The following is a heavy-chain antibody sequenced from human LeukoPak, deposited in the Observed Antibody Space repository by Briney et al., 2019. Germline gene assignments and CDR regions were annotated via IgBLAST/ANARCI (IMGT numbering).Heavy chain of an antibody. CDR1: GGSFSGYY. V-gene: IGHV4-59*01. D-gene: IGHD3-22*01. CDR2: IYYSGST. J-gene: IGHJ4*02. Sequence: PSETLSLTCAVYGGSFSGYYWSWIRQPPGKGLEWIGYIYYSGSTSYNPSLKSRVSISVDTSNNQFSLKLTSVTAADTAVYYCARVRRSGSYPSYFDYWGQGTLVTVSS. CDR3: ARVRRSGSYPSYFDY.